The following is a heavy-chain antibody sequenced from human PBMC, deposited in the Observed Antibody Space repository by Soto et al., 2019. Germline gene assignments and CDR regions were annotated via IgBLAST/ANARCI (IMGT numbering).Heavy chain of an antibody. Sequence: QVQLQESGPGLVKPSQTLSLTCTVSGGSISSGGYYWSWIRQHPGKGLEWIGYIYYSGGTYYNPFLKSRVTISVDTSKIHFSLKMSSVTAADTVVYYCERRGVRGVRIDYWGQGTLVTGSS. CDR2: IYYSGGT. CDR1: GGSISSGGYY. CDR3: ERRGVRGVRIDY. D-gene: IGHD3-10*01. J-gene: IGHJ4*02. V-gene: IGHV4-31*03.